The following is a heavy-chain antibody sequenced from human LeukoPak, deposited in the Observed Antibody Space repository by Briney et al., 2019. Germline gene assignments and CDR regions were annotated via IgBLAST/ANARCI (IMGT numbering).Heavy chain of an antibody. Sequence: PGESLRLSCAASGFTFDDYAMHWVRQAPGKGLEGVSGISWNSGSIGYADSVKGRFTISRDNAKNSLYLQMNSLRAEDTALYYCAKDIAPIVGATTDGGFDYWGQGTLVTVSS. V-gene: IGHV3-9*01. CDR1: GFTFDDYA. J-gene: IGHJ4*02. D-gene: IGHD1-26*01. CDR2: ISWNSGSI. CDR3: AKDIAPIVGATTDGGFDY.